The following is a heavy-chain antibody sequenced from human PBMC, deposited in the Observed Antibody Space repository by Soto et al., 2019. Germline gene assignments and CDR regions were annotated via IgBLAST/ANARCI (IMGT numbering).Heavy chain of an antibody. D-gene: IGHD1-26*01. CDR3: ARASGWELLSFDY. J-gene: IGHJ4*02. CDR1: GYTFTSYA. V-gene: IGHV1-3*05. CDR2: INAGNGNT. Sequence: QVQLVQSGAEEKKPGASVKVSCKASGYTFTSYAMHWVRQAPGQRLEWMGWINAGNGNTKYSQKFQGRVTITRDTSASTAYMELRSLRSEDTAVYYCARASGWELLSFDYWGQGTLVTVSS.